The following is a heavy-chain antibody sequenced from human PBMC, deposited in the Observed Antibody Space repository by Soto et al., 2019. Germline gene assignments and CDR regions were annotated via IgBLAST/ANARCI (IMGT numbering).Heavy chain of an antibody. CDR3: ARGRNGMDV. CDR2: INHSGST. Sequence: SETLSLTCAVYGGCLSGYYWGWIRQPPGKGLEWIGEINHSGSTNYNPSLKSRVTISVDTSKNQFSLKLSSVTAADTAVYYCARGRNGMDVWGQGPTVTVSS. V-gene: IGHV4-34*01. J-gene: IGHJ6*02. CDR1: GGCLSGYY.